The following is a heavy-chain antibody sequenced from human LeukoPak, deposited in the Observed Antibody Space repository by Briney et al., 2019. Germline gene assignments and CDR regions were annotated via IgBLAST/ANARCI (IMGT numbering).Heavy chain of an antibody. J-gene: IGHJ6*03. CDR3: ARVDDYYYYMDV. CDR2: IYYSGST. V-gene: IGHV4-59*01. Sequence: SETLSLTCTVSGGSISSYYWSWIRQPPGKGLEWIGYIYYSGSTNYNPSLKSRVTISVDTSKNRFSLKLSSVTAADTAVYYCARVDDYYYYMDVWGKGTTVTISS. CDR1: GGSISSYY.